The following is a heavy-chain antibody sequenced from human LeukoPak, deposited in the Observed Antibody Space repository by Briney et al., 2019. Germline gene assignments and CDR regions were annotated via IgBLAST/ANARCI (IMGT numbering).Heavy chain of an antibody. Sequence: PSETLSLTCAVYGGSFSGYYWSWIRQPPGKGLEWIGEINHSGSTNYNPSLKSRVTISVDTSKNQFSLKLSSVTAADTAVYYCASGHIGDIVVVPAAVGYYYYYMDVWGKGTTVTVSS. J-gene: IGHJ6*03. D-gene: IGHD2-2*01. CDR1: GGSFSGYY. CDR3: ASGHIGDIVVVPAAVGYYYYYMDV. V-gene: IGHV4-34*01. CDR2: INHSGST.